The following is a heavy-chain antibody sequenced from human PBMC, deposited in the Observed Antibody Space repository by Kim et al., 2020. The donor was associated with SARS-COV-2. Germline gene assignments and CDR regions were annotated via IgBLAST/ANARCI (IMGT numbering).Heavy chain of an antibody. D-gene: IGHD3-9*01. CDR2: INHSGST. V-gene: IGHV4-34*01. CDR1: GGSFSGYY. CDR3: ARGMYDILTGPPYEYNWFDP. Sequence: ETLSLTCAVYGGSFSGYYWSWIRQPPGKGLEWIGEINHSGSTNYNPSLKSRVTISVDTSKNQFSLKLSSVTAADTAVYYCARGMYDILTGPPYEYNWFDPWGQGTLVTVSS. J-gene: IGHJ5*02.